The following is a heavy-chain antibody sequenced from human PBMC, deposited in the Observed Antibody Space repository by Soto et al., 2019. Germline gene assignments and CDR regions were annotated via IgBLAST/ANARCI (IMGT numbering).Heavy chain of an antibody. Sequence: EVQLLESGGGLVQPGGSLRLSCAASGFAFNSSAMDWVRQTPGKGLQWVSAITVAGGGTYYADSVKGRFAISRDNSKKTLYLPMNSLSAADTALYFCAKWPPSPKMGVTSHWGQGPLVTVSS. CDR3: AKWPPSPKMGVTSH. J-gene: IGHJ4*02. CDR1: GFAFNSSA. D-gene: IGHD1-26*01. CDR2: ITVAGGGT. V-gene: IGHV3-23*01.